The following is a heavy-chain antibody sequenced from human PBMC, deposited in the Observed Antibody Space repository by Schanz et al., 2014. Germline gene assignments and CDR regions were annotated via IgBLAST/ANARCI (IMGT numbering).Heavy chain of an antibody. CDR2: INPSGGST. Sequence: QVQLVQSGAEVKKPGASVKVSCKASGYTFTSDSMHWVRQAPGQGLEWMGMINPSGGSTTYAQKLQGRVTMATDTSTGTAYMILRSLRSDDTALYYCTRGGYSYALSAFDIWGQGTMVTVSS. CDR3: TRGGYSYALSAFDI. CDR1: GYTFTSDS. V-gene: IGHV1-46*01. J-gene: IGHJ3*02. D-gene: IGHD5-18*01.